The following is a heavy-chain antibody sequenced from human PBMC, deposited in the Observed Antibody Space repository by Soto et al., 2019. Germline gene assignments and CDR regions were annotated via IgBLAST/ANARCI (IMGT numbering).Heavy chain of an antibody. D-gene: IGHD6-19*01. CDR2: ISNDGSNK. CDR1: GFIFSSYG. J-gene: IGHJ3*01. V-gene: IGHV3-30*18. CDR3: AKLGSSSWTQYAFDV. Sequence: QVQLVESGGGVVQPGSSLRLSCAASGFIFSSYGMHWVRQAAGKGLEWVAVISNDGSNKYYAESVKGRFTISRDNSKNMLYLQMNSLRPEDTAVYNCAKLGSSSWTQYAFDVWGHGTMVIVSS.